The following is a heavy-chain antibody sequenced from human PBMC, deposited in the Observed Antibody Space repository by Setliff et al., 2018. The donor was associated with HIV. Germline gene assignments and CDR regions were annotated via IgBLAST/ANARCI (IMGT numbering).Heavy chain of an antibody. CDR1: GYTFTNYA. CDR2: INAGNGST. CDR3: ARPDSRWYARGRDPLYGLDV. J-gene: IGHJ6*02. D-gene: IGHD6-13*01. Sequence: ASVKVSCKASGYTFTNYAMQWVRQAPGQGLEWMGWINAGNGSTKYSQKFQGRVTFTRDTFASIAYMELSSLRSEDTAVYYCARPDSRWYARGRDPLYGLDVWGQGTTVTVSS. V-gene: IGHV1-3*01.